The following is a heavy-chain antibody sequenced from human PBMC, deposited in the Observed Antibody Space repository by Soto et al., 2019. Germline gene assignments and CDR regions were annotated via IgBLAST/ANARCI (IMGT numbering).Heavy chain of an antibody. CDR1: GGTFTNYT. Sequence: QVQLVQSGAEVKKPGSSVRVSCKASGGTFTNYTIGWVRQAPGQGLEWMGRIIPILNRAQYAQKFQGRVTITVDKSTITAYMDLNSLRSEDTAIYFCARDGYRGHDYGDWGQGTLVTVSS. D-gene: IGHD5-12*01. J-gene: IGHJ4*02. CDR3: ARDGYRGHDYGD. CDR2: IIPILNRA. V-gene: IGHV1-69*08.